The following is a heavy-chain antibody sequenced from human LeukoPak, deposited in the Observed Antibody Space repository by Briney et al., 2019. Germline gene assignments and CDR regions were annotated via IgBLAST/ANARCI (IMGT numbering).Heavy chain of an antibody. CDR3: ARVPEAAAGFHWFDP. V-gene: IGHV4-59*01. Sequence: PSETLSLTCTVSGGSISNCYWSWIRQSPGKGLEWIGYIYYSGSVDYNPSLRGRVTISEDTSKNQFSLKLTSVTAADTAVYFCARVPEAAAGFHWFDPWGQGILVIVSS. CDR2: IYYSGSV. D-gene: IGHD6-13*01. J-gene: IGHJ5*02. CDR1: GGSISNCY.